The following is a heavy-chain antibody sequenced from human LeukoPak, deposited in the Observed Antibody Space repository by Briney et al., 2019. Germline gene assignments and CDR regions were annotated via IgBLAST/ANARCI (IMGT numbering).Heavy chain of an antibody. CDR2: IKQDGSEK. V-gene: IGHV3-7*01. Sequence: GGSLRLSCAASGFTFSTYWTSWVRQAPGKGLEWVANIKQDGSEKNYADSVKGRFTISRDNAKNSLYLQMNSLRADDTSVYYCARGGFSIDYWGQGTLVTVSS. J-gene: IGHJ4*02. D-gene: IGHD2-2*01. CDR3: ARGGFSIDY. CDR1: GFTFSTYW.